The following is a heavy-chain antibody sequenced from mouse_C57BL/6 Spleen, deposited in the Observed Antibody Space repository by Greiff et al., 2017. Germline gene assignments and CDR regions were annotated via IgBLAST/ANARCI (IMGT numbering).Heavy chain of an antibody. CDR2: IDPSDSET. V-gene: IGHV1-52*01. Sequence: QVQLKQPGAELVRPGSSVKLSCKASGYTFTSYWMHWVKQRPIQGLEWIGNIDPSDSETHYNQKFKDKATLTVDKSSSTAYMQLSSLTSEDSAVYYCARGGLRRLNAMDYWGQGTSVTVSS. D-gene: IGHD2-4*01. J-gene: IGHJ4*01. CDR1: GYTFTSYW. CDR3: ARGGLRRLNAMDY.